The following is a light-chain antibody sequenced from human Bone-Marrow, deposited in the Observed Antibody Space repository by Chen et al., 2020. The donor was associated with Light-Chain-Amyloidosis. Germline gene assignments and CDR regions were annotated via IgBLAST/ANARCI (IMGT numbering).Light chain of an antibody. Sequence: SYVLTQPSSVSVAPGQTATLACGGNNIGSTSVHWYQQTPGQAPLLVGYDDSDRPSGIPERLSGANSGNTATLTISRVEAGDEADYYCQVWDRSSDRPGFGGGTKLTVL. J-gene: IGLJ3*02. CDR3: QVWDRSSDRPG. CDR2: DDS. V-gene: IGLV3-21*02. CDR1: NIGSTS.